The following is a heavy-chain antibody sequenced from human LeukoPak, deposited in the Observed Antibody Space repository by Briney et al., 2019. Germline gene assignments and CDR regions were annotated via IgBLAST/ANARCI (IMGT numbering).Heavy chain of an antibody. CDR3: AATVDYCSGGSCNNQYYGMDV. D-gene: IGHD2-15*01. CDR2: IVVGSGNT. Sequence: SVKVSCKASGFTFTSSAMQWVRQARGQRLEWIGWIVVGSGNTNYAQKFQERVTITRDMSASTVYMELSSLRSEDTAVYYCAATVDYCSGGSCNNQYYGMDVWGQGTTVTVSS. CDR1: GFTFTSSA. V-gene: IGHV1-58*02. J-gene: IGHJ6*02.